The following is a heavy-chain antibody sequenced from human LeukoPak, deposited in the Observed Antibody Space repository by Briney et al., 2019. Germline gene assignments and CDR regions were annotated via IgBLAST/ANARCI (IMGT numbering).Heavy chain of an antibody. CDR1: GFTFSSYE. CDR2: ISSSGSTI. V-gene: IGHV3-48*03. D-gene: IGHD2-21*02. Sequence: GGSLRLSCAASGFTFSSYEMNWVRQAPGKGLEWVSYISSSGSTIYYADSAKGRFTVSRDNSKNTLYLQMNSLRAEDTAVYFCAKGDGPFDYWGQGALVTVSS. CDR3: AKGDGPFDY. J-gene: IGHJ4*02.